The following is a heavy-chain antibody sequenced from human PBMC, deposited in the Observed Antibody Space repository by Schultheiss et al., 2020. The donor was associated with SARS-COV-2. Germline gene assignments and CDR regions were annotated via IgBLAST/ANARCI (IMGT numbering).Heavy chain of an antibody. V-gene: IGHV4-59*10. J-gene: IGHJ6*03. CDR1: GGSFSGYY. D-gene: IGHD3-10*02. CDR3: ARCSLFGYMDV. Sequence: SETLSLTCAVYGGSFSGYYWSWIRQPPGKGLEWIGRIYTSGSTNYNPSLKSRVTISVDTSENQFSLKLSSVTAADTAVYYCARCSLFGYMDVWGKGTTVTGSS. CDR2: IYTSGST.